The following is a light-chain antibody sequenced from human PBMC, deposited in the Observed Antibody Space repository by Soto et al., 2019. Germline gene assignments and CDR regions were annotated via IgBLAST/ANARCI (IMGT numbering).Light chain of an antibody. CDR3: SSYAGNTKGV. Sequence: QSVLTQPPSASGSPGQSVTISCTGTSSDVGGYDYVSWYQQHPGKAPKLMIFEVSKRPSGVPDRFSGSKSGNTASLTVSGLQAEDEAAYYCSSYAGNTKGVFGTGTQLTVL. CDR1: SSDVGGYDY. J-gene: IGLJ1*01. CDR2: EVS. V-gene: IGLV2-8*01.